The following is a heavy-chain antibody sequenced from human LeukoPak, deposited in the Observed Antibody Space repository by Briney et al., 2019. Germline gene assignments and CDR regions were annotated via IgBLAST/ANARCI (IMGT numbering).Heavy chain of an antibody. D-gene: IGHD3-16*02. CDR1: GFTFSSYA. Sequence: GGSLRLSCAASGFTFSSYAMSWVRQAPGKGLEWVSAISGSGGSTYYADSVKGRFTISRDNSKNTLYLQMNSLRAEDTAVYYCAKESVWGSYRYTWDYFDYCGQGTLVTVSS. J-gene: IGHJ4*02. CDR3: AKESVWGSYRYTWDYFDY. V-gene: IGHV3-23*01. CDR2: ISGSGGST.